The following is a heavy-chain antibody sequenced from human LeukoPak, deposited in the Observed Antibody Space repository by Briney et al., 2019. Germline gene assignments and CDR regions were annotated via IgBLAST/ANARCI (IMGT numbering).Heavy chain of an antibody. J-gene: IGHJ6*02. D-gene: IGHD3-22*01. V-gene: IGHV4-59*01. Sequence: NSSETLSLTCTVSGGSISSYYWSWIRQPPGKGLEWIGDIYYSGSTNYNPSLKSRVTISVDTSKNQFSLKLSSVTAADTAVYYCARDSRDYYDSSGYRYGMDVWGQGTTVTVS. CDR1: GGSISSYY. CDR3: ARDSRDYYDSSGYRYGMDV. CDR2: IYYSGST.